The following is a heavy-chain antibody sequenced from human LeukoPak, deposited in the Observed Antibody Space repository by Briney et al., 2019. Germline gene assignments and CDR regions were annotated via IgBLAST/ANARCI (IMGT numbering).Heavy chain of an antibody. CDR2: IIPIFGTA. CDR3: ARVSDYGGNFVG. V-gene: IGHV1-69*05. J-gene: IGHJ4*02. CDR1: GGTSSSYA. D-gene: IGHD4-23*01. Sequence: EASVKVSCKASGGTSSSYAISWVRQAPGQGLEWMGRIIPIFGTANYAQKFQGRVTMTRNTSISTAYMELSSLRSEDTAVYYCARVSDYGGNFVGWGQGTLVTVSS.